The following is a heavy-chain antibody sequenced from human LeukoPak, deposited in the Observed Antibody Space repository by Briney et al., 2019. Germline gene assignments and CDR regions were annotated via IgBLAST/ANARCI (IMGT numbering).Heavy chain of an antibody. CDR2: ISGSGGST. J-gene: IGHJ4*02. V-gene: IGHV3-23*01. CDR3: AKFLVRSSGYYSGYFDY. D-gene: IGHD3-22*01. Sequence: GWSLRLSSAASGFTFSSYAMSWVRQAPGKGLEWVSAISGSGGSTYYADSVKGRFTISRDNSKNTLYLQMNSLRAEDTAVYYCAKFLVRSSGYYSGYFDYWGQGTLVTVSS. CDR1: GFTFSSYA.